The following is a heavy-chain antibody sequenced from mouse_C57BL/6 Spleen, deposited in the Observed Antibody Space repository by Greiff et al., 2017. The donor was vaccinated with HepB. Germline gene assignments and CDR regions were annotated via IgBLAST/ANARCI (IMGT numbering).Heavy chain of an antibody. CDR1: GYTFTSYW. CDR2: IDPSDSYT. CDR3: ARVYSNYAFAY. V-gene: IGHV1-50*01. D-gene: IGHD2-5*01. Sequence: QVQLQQSGAELVKPGASVKLSCKASGYTFTSYWMQWVKQRPGQGLEWIGEIDPSDSYTNYNQKFKGKATLTVDTSSSTAYMQLSSLTSEDSAVYYCARVYSNYAFAYWGQGTLVTVSA. J-gene: IGHJ3*01.